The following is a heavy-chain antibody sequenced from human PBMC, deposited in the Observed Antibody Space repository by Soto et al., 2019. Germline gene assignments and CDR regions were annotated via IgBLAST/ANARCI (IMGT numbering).Heavy chain of an antibody. CDR3: ARHNGGGRYYYGMDV. D-gene: IGHD7-27*01. CDR1: GYSFTSYW. J-gene: IGHJ6*02. V-gene: IGHV5-51*01. Sequence: PGESLKISCKGSGYSFTSYWIGWVRQMPGKGLEWMGIIYPGDSDTGYSPSFQGQVTISADKSISTAYLQWSSLKASDTAMYYCARHNGGGRYYYGMDVGGQGTTVTVSS. CDR2: IYPGDSDT.